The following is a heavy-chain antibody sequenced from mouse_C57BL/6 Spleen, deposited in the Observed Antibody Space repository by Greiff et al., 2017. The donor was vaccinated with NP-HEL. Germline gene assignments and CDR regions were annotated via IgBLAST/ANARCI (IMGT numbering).Heavy chain of an antibody. V-gene: IGHV1-69*01. CDR3: ARTGDYGNYLYYFDY. CDR1: GYTFTSYW. Sequence: QVQLQQPGAELVMPGASVKLSCKASGYTFTSYWMHWVKQRPGQGLEWIGEIDPSDSYTNYNQKFKGKSTLTVDKSSSTAYMQLSSLTSEDSAVYYCARTGDYGNYLYYFDYWGQGTTLTVSS. D-gene: IGHD2-1*01. J-gene: IGHJ2*01. CDR2: IDPSDSYT.